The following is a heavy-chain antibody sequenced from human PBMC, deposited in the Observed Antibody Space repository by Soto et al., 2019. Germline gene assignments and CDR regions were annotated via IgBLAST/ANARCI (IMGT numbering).Heavy chain of an antibody. V-gene: IGHV4-39*01. J-gene: IGHJ3*02. CDR2: IYYSGST. D-gene: IGHD3-22*01. Sequence: PSETLSLTCTVSGGSISSSSYYWGWIRQPPGKGLEWIGSIYYSGSTYYNPSLKSRVTISVDTSKNQFSLKLSSVTAADTAVYYCARLYYYDSSGYYSLLQRPAFAIWGQGTMVTVSS. CDR1: GGSISSSSYY. CDR3: ARLYYYDSSGYYSLLQRPAFAI.